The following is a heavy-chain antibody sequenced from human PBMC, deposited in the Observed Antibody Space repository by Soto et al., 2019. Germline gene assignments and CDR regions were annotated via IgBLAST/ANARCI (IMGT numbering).Heavy chain of an antibody. CDR1: GFTFSRDG. D-gene: IGHD4-17*01. CDR2: VTDNGRST. CDR3: AKERPTTAAFDY. V-gene: IGHV3-23*01. Sequence: PGGSLRLSCAASGFTFSRDGMSWVRQAPGKGLEWVSLVTDNGRSTYYADSVKGRFTISRDNTKNTLFLQMNSLGAEDTAVYYCAKERPTTAAFDYWGQGALVTVSS. J-gene: IGHJ4*02.